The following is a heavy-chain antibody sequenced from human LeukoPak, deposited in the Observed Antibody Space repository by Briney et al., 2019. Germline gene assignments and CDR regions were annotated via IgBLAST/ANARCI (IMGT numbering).Heavy chain of an antibody. Sequence: PSETLSLTCAVYGGSFSGYYWSWIRQPPGKGLEWIGEINHSGSTNYNPSLKSRVTISVDTSKNQFSLKLSSVTAADTAVYYCARDVLRYFDWRYYYGMDVWGQGTTVTVSS. CDR1: GGSFSGYY. CDR3: ARDVLRYFDWRYYYGMDV. D-gene: IGHD3-9*01. CDR2: INHSGST. J-gene: IGHJ6*02. V-gene: IGHV4-34*01.